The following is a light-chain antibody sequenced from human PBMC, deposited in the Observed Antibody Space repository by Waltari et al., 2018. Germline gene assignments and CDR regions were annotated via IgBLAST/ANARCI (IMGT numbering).Light chain of an antibody. Sequence: QSALTQPASVSGSPGQSITISCTGTSSDVGGYKYVSWYQQHPGKAPKLLIYDVSNRPSGFSNRFSGSKSGNTASLTISGLQAADEADYYCSSYTSSTVVFGGGTKLTVL. CDR1: SSDVGGYKY. V-gene: IGLV2-14*03. CDR2: DVS. CDR3: SSYTSSTVV. J-gene: IGLJ3*02.